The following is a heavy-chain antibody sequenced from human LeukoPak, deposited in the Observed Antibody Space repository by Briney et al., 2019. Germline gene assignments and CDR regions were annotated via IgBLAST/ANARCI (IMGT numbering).Heavy chain of an antibody. CDR1: GFTFGDYA. D-gene: IGHD1-1*01. CDR2: IRSKAYGETA. CDR3: TRDRGAYNLYDY. V-gene: IGHV3-49*03. J-gene: IGHJ4*02. Sequence: GGSLRLSCTASGFTFGDYAMSWIRQAPGKGLEWVGFIRSKAYGETADYAASVKGRFTISRDDSKAIAYLQMSSLKTEDTAVYHCTRDRGAYNLYDYWGQGTLVTASS.